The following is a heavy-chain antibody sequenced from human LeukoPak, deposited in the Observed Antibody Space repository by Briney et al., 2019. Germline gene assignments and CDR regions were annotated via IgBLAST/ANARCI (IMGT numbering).Heavy chain of an antibody. CDR1: GGSISSGSYY. Sequence: EPSETLSLTCTVSGGSISSGSYYWSWIRQPAGKGLEWIGRIYTSGSTDYNPSLKSRVTISVDTSKNQFSLKLNSVTAADTAVYYCARSGPLQLEAWDFDYWGQGTLVTVSS. V-gene: IGHV4-61*02. J-gene: IGHJ4*02. CDR2: IYTSGST. CDR3: ARSGPLQLEAWDFDY. D-gene: IGHD1-1*01.